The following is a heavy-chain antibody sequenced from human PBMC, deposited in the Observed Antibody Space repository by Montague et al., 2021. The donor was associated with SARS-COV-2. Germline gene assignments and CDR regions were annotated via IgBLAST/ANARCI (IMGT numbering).Heavy chain of an antibody. J-gene: IGHJ6*03. CDR3: ARGDFGVVIIPYYYYYMDV. Sequence: SETLSLTCTVSGGSISGSNYYWGWIRQPPGEGLEWIGTIHYSGSTYYKPSLKSRVTTSLDTSKNQFSLKLSSVTAADTAVYYCARGDFGVVIIPYYYYYMDVWGKGTTVTVSS. V-gene: IGHV4-39*01. CDR2: IHYSGST. CDR1: GGSISGSNYY. D-gene: IGHD3-3*01.